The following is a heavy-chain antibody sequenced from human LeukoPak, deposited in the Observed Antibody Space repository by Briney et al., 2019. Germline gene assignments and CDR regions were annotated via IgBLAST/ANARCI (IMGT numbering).Heavy chain of an antibody. CDR2: ISGSGGST. D-gene: IGHD3-10*01. CDR1: GFTFSSYG. CDR3: AKDHNYASGSSYLVGPHYYYMDV. V-gene: IGHV3-23*01. Sequence: GGSLRLSCAASGFTFSSYGMSWVRQAPGKGLEWVSAISGSGGSTYYADSVKGRFTISRDNSKNILYLEINSLRAEDAAVYYCAKDHNYASGSSYLVGPHYYYMDVWGKGTTVTISS. J-gene: IGHJ6*03.